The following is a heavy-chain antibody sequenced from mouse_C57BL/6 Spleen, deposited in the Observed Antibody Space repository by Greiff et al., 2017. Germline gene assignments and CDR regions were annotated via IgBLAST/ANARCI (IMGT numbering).Heavy chain of an antibody. CDR3: ARSYYSNYWYFDV. CDR2: IYWDDDK. CDR1: GFSLSTSGMG. V-gene: IGHV8-12*01. Sequence: QVTLKESGPGILQSSQTLSLTCSFSGFSLSTSGMGVSWIRQPSGKGLEWLAHIYWDDDKRYNPSLKSRLTISKDTSRNQVFLKITSVDTADTATYYCARSYYSNYWYFDVWGTGTTVTVSS. D-gene: IGHD2-5*01. J-gene: IGHJ1*03.